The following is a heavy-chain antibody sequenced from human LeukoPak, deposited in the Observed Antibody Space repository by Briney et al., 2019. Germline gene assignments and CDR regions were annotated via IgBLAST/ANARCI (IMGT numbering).Heavy chain of an antibody. CDR2: ITVYNGNT. CDR3: ARDQYDSVWGSHRPYFDY. V-gene: IGHV1-18*01. J-gene: IGHJ4*02. CDR1: GYTFSSYG. Sequence: ASVKVSCKASGYTFSSYGISWVRQAPGQGLEWMGWITVYNGNTDYAQKFQGRVTMTTDTSTSTAYMELRSLRSDDTAVYYCARDQYDSVWGSHRPYFDYWGQGTLVIVSS. D-gene: IGHD3-16*02.